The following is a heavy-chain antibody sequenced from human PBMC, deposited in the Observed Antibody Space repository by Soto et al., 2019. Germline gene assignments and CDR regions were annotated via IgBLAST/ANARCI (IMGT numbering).Heavy chain of an antibody. CDR2: ISGYNGNT. V-gene: IGHV1-18*04. CDR1: GYTFASYG. CDR3: ARDCNGGLCYPIY. J-gene: IGHJ4*02. D-gene: IGHD2-8*02. Sequence: QVQLVQSGAEMKKPGASVKVSCKASGYTFASYGVSWERQAPGQGLEWMGWISGYNGNTNYAQRLQGRVTMTKDTSTSTAYMELRSLRSDDTAVYYCARDCNGGLCYPIYWGQGTLVTVSS.